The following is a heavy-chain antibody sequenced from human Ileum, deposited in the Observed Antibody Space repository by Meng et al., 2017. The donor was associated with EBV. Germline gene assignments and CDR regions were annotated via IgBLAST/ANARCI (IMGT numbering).Heavy chain of an antibody. Sequence: QVQLQESGPGLVKPSGTLSLTCDVAGGSISSDYWWSWVRQSPGKGLEWIGDILHTGSTNYNPSLGSRVTMSVDKSKNQFSLKVTSVTVADTAVYYCARGRGSYLGIIDSWGQGTLVTVSS. CDR2: ILHTGST. CDR3: ARGRGSYLGIIDS. CDR1: GGSISSDYW. V-gene: IGHV4-4*02. D-gene: IGHD3-10*01. J-gene: IGHJ4*02.